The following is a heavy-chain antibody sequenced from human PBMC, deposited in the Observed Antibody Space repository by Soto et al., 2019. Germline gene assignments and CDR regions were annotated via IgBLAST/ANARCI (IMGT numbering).Heavy chain of an antibody. J-gene: IGHJ6*03. Sequence: PGGSLRLSCAASGFTVSSNYMSWVRQAPGKGLEWVSVIYSGGSTYYADSVKGRFTISRDKSKNTLYLQMNSLRAEDTAVYYCARGADTIFGVVETYYMDVWGKGTTVTVSS. D-gene: IGHD3-3*01. CDR3: ARGADTIFGVVETYYMDV. CDR1: GFTVSSNY. CDR2: IYSGGST. V-gene: IGHV3-66*01.